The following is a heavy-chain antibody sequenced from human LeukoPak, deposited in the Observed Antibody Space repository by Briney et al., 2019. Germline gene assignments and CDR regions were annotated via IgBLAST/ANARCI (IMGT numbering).Heavy chain of an antibody. CDR1: GGSISSGGYY. CDR3: ARGKLLRYFDWLSRTADAFDI. D-gene: IGHD3-9*01. CDR2: VYYSGST. J-gene: IGHJ3*02. Sequence: SETLSLTCTVSGGSISSGGYYWSWIRQHPGKGLEWIGYVYYSGSTYYNPSLKSRVTISVDTSKNQFSLKLSSVTAADTAVYYCARGKLLRYFDWLSRTADAFDIWGQGTMVTVSS. V-gene: IGHV4-31*03.